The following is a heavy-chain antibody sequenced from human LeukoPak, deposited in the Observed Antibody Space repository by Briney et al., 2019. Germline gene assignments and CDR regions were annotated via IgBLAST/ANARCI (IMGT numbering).Heavy chain of an antibody. V-gene: IGHV3-74*01. D-gene: IGHD6-19*01. CDR1: GFSCSGYW. CDR3: AKGIYSSGWSYFDY. CDR2: INSDGSST. Sequence: GGSLRLSCAASGFSCSGYWMHWVRQAPGKGLVWVARINSDGSSTSYADSVKGRFTISRDNSKNTLYLQMNSLRAEDTAVYYCAKGIYSSGWSYFDYWGHGTLVTVSS. J-gene: IGHJ4*01.